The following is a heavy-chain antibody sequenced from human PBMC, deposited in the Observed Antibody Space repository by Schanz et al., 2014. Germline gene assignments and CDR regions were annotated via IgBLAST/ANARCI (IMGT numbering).Heavy chain of an antibody. J-gene: IGHJ4*02. Sequence: VQLVESGGGLIQPGGSLRLSCAASGFGFSDYYINWIRQPPGRGLEWVSYIGNGGVTIYYADSVKGRFTISRDNSKNSLYLQMNSLRAEDTAVYYCARIGGSVFDYWAQGTLVTVSS. D-gene: IGHD3-10*01. CDR1: GFGFSDYY. V-gene: IGHV3-11*01. CDR3: ARIGGSVFDY. CDR2: IGNGGVTI.